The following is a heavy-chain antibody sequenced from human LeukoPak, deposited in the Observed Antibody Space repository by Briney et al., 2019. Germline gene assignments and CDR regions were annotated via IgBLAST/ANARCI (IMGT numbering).Heavy chain of an antibody. CDR1: GGTFSSYT. D-gene: IGHD2-2*01. CDR2: IIPILGIA. CDR3: ARGYQLPSYYYYYMDV. V-gene: IGHV1-69*02. J-gene: IGHJ6*03. Sequence: SVKVSCKASGGTFSSYTISWVRQAPGQGLEWMGRIIPILGIANYAQEFQGRVTITADKSTSTACMELSSLRSEDTAVYYCARGYQLPSYYYYYMDVWGKGTTVTVSS.